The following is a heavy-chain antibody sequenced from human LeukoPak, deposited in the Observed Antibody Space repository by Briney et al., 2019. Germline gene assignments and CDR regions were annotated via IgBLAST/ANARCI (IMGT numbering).Heavy chain of an antibody. V-gene: IGHV4-30-2*01. J-gene: IGHJ4*02. CDR3: ARAKEYQLLGFDY. Sequence: SETLSLTCAVSGGSISSGGYSWSWIRQPPGKGLEWIGYIYHSGSTYYNPSLKSRVTISVDTSKNQFSLKLSSVTAADTAVYYCARAKEYQLLGFDYWGQGTLVTVSS. D-gene: IGHD2-2*01. CDR2: IYHSGST. CDR1: GGSISSGGYS.